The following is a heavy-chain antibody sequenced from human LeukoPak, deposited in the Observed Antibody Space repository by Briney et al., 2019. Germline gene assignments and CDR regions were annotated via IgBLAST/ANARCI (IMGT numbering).Heavy chain of an antibody. CDR3: ARAGDFWSGPNGFGP. CDR1: GGSFSDYY. V-gene: IGHV4-34*01. D-gene: IGHD3-3*01. J-gene: IGHJ5*02. Sequence: SETLSLTCAVYGGSFSDYYWSWIRQPPGKGLEWIGEINHSGSTNYNPSLKSRVTISVDTSKNQFSLKLSSVTAADTAVYYCARAGDFWSGPNGFGPWGQGTLVTVSS. CDR2: INHSGST.